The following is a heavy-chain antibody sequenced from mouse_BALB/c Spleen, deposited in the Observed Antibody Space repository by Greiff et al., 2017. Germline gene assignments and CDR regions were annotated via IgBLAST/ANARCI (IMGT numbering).Heavy chain of an antibody. D-gene: IGHD3-3*01. CDR3: ARMGQGAMDY. CDR2: IYPGSGST. CDR1: GYTFTSYV. V-gene: IGHV1-83*01. Sequence: VQLQQSGPELVKPGASVKMSCKASGYTFTSYVISWVKQRTGQGLEWIGEIYPGSGSTYYNEKFKGKATLTADTSSSTAYMQLSSLTSEDSAVYFCARMGQGAMDYWGQGTSVTVSS. J-gene: IGHJ4*01.